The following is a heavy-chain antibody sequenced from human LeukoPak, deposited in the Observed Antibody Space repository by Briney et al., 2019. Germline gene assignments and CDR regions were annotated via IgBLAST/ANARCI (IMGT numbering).Heavy chain of an antibody. V-gene: IGHV1-69*13. Sequence: ASVKVSCKASGYTFTNYAMNWVRQAPGQGLEWMGGIIPIFGTANYAQKFQGRVTITADESTSTAYMELSSLRSEDTAVYYCARGYSSSHWGQGTLVTVSS. CDR2: IIPIFGTA. J-gene: IGHJ4*02. CDR3: ARGYSSSH. CDR1: GYTFTNYA. D-gene: IGHD6-13*01.